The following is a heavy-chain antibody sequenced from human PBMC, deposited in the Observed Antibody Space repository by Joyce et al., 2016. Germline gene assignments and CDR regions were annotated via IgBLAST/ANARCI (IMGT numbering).Heavy chain of an antibody. CDR1: GFTFTGYY. CDR2: IKIENGDT. Sequence: QVQLVQSGTEVKKPGASVKVSCKASGFTFTGYYMHWVRHAPGQGVEMRGCIKIENGDTHYTQNLQGRVTMTRDTSSNTAYMEVTRLRSDDTAFYYCAREGLPHGGFDYWGLGTLVTVSS. J-gene: IGHJ4*02. V-gene: IGHV1-2*02. CDR3: AREGLPHGGFDY.